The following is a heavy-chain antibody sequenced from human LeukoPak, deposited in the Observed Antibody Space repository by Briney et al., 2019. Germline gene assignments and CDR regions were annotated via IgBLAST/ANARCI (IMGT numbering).Heavy chain of an antibody. D-gene: IGHD3-22*01. J-gene: IGHJ4*02. V-gene: IGHV3-15*01. CDR2: IISRTSGGAT. CDR1: GLTFSNAW. CDR3: TTYRCSYDATDYSYFDY. Sequence: RGSLRLSCTASGLTFSNAWTSCGRHAPGRGLEWVCRIISRTSGGATDYAAHVRGRFTSSRDDSHNTLYLQMKSLKTEDTAVYYCTTYRCSYDATDYSYFDYWGQGIPVTVSS.